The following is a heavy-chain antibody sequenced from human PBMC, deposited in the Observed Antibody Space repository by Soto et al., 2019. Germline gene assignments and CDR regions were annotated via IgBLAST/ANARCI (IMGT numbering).Heavy chain of an antibody. Sequence: QVQLQESGPGLVKPSQTLSLTCTVSGGSINSGGYYWSWIRQHPGKGLEWIGYIYYSGSTYYNPSLKSRVTISVDTSKNQSSLKLSSVTAADTAVYYCARDLTSYGMDVWGQGTTVTVSS. CDR3: ARDLTSYGMDV. CDR1: GGSINSGGYY. CDR2: IYYSGST. D-gene: IGHD3-9*01. V-gene: IGHV4-31*03. J-gene: IGHJ6*02.